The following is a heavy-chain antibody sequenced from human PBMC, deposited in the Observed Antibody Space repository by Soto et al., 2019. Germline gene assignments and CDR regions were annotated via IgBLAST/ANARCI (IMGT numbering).Heavy chain of an antibody. Sequence: QVQLVGSGGGVVQPGRSLRLSCAASGFTFSSYAMHWVRQAPGKGLEWVAIISYDGSNKYYADSVKGRFTISRDNSKNTLYLQMNSLRAEDTAVYYCASGRGAVAGALDYWGQGTLVTVSS. CDR1: GFTFSSYA. J-gene: IGHJ4*02. CDR2: ISYDGSNK. V-gene: IGHV3-30-3*01. CDR3: ASGRGAVAGALDY. D-gene: IGHD6-19*01.